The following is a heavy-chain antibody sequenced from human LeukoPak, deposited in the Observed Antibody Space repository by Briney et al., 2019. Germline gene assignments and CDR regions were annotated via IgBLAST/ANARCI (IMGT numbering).Heavy chain of an antibody. CDR3: ARGHYYDTSGDY. Sequence: SETLSLTCAVSGDSFSSHYWSWIRQPPGKGLEWIGYIDYSGGTNYNPSLKSRVTISVDTSKNQFSLKLSSVTAADSAVYYCARGHYYDTSGDYWGQGTLVTVSS. D-gene: IGHD3-22*01. J-gene: IGHJ4*02. CDR2: IDYSGGT. V-gene: IGHV4-59*11. CDR1: GDSFSSHY.